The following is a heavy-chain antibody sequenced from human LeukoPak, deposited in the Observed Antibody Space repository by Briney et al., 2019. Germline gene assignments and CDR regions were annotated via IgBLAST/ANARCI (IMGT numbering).Heavy chain of an antibody. CDR1: GVTFSNNS. Sequence: SVKVSCKTSGVTFSNNSITWVRQAPGQGLEWLGGIIPILRSASYAQKFRGRLRMTSDESTTTAYMELSSLSSDDTAMYFCARARTSIHFTDSFDIWSQGTLATVSS. V-gene: IGHV1-69*13. CDR3: ARARTSIHFTDSFDI. CDR2: IIPILRSA. D-gene: IGHD2-21*01. J-gene: IGHJ3*02.